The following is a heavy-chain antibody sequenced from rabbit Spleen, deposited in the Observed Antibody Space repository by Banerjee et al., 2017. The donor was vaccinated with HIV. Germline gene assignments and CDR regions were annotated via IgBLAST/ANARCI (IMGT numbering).Heavy chain of an antibody. D-gene: IGHD6-1*01. Sequence: QEQLVESGGGLVQPGASLTLTCTASGFSFSGSYWVSWVRQAPGKGLEWIAWIHVGDGSTYYASWVNGRFTITKTSSTTVTLQMTSLTVADTATYFCARDGGYRDDGYAAFNLWGQGTLVTVS. J-gene: IGHJ4*01. CDR1: GFSFSGSYW. CDR2: IHVGDGST. V-gene: IGHV1S45*01. CDR3: ARDGGYRDDGYAAFNL.